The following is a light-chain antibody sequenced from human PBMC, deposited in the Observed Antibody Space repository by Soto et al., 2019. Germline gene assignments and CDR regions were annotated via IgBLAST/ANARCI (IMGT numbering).Light chain of an antibody. CDR1: QSVSSTY. J-gene: IGKJ1*01. V-gene: IGKV3-20*01. Sequence: VLTQSPGTLSLSPGERATLSCRASQSVSSTYLAWYQQKPGQAPRLLIYGASSRATGIPDRFSGSGSGRDFTLTISRLEPEDFAVYYCQQFGSSPRTCGQGTKVEI. CDR3: QQFGSSPRT. CDR2: GAS.